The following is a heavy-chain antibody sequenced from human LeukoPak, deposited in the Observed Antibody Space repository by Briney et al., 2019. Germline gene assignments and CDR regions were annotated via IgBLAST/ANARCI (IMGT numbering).Heavy chain of an antibody. CDR3: ARGRYSSSSLFLE. CDR1: GGSISSYY. J-gene: IGHJ4*02. V-gene: IGHV4-59*01. D-gene: IGHD6-6*01. CDR2: IYYSGST. Sequence: PSETLSLTCTVSGGSISSYYWSWIRQPPGKGLEWIGYIYYSGSTNYNPSLKSRVTISVDTSKNQFSLKLSFVTAADTAVYYCARGRYSSSSLFLEWGQGTLVTVSS.